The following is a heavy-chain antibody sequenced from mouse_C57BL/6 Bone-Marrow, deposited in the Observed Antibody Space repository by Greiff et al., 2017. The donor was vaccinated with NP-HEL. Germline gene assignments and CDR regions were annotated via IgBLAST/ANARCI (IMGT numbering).Heavy chain of an antibody. CDR3: AIEGGYYGGYFDY. J-gene: IGHJ2*01. D-gene: IGHD2-3*01. CDR2: IHPSDSDT. CDR1: GYTFTSYW. Sequence: VKLQQPGAELVKPGASVKVSCKASGYTFTSYWMHWVKQRPGQGLEWIGRIHPSDSDTNYNQKFKGKATLTVDKSSSTAYMQLSSLTSEDSAVYYCAIEGGYYGGYFDYWGQGTTLTVSS. V-gene: IGHV1-74*01.